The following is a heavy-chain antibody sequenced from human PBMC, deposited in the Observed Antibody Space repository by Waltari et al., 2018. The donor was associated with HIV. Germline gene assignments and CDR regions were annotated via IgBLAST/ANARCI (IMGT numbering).Heavy chain of an antibody. Sequence: HVQLQESGPGLVRPSGTLFLTCGVTGGSIKSTKWWSWVRQPPGKGLEWIGDIHHSGNVNYNLSLKSRVAFSVDRSKNHFSLNLTSVTTADTATYFCARLRDYGDYGHYDFWGRGTLVVVSP. CDR3: ARLRDYGDYGHYDF. J-gene: IGHJ4*02. CDR2: IHHSGNV. D-gene: IGHD4-17*01. V-gene: IGHV4-4*02. CDR1: GGSIKSTKW.